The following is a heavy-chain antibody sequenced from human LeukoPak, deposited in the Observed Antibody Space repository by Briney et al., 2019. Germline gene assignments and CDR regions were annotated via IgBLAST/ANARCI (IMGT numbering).Heavy chain of an antibody. CDR3: ARSAASAAAGMDY. D-gene: IGHD6-13*01. CDR2: IYYSGST. Sequence: SETLSLTCTVSGGSISRYYWSWIRQPPGKGLEWIGYIYYSGSTNYNPSLKSRVTISVDTSKNQFSLKLSSVTAADTAVYYCARSAASAAAGMDYWGQGTLVTVSS. V-gene: IGHV4-59*08. J-gene: IGHJ4*02. CDR1: GGSISRYY.